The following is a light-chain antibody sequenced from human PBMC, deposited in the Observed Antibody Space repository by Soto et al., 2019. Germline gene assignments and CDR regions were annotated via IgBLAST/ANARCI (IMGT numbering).Light chain of an antibody. V-gene: IGLV1-40*01. Sequence: QSVLTQPPSVSGAPGQRVIISCTGSSSNIGAGRDVHWYRQFPGEAPKFLISDSNHRPSGVPDRFSVSKSGASASLAITGLRPEDEGDYYCSSHAGNNNYVFGTGTKLTVL. CDR3: SSHAGNNNYV. J-gene: IGLJ1*01. CDR1: SSNIGAGRD. CDR2: DSN.